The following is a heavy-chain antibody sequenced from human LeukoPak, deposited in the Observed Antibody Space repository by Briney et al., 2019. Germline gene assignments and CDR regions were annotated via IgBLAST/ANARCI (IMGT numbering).Heavy chain of an antibody. V-gene: IGHV4-59*08. J-gene: IGHJ6*02. CDR2: IYYSGSA. CDR3: ARYCSGGRCYPHMDV. D-gene: IGHD2-15*01. Sequence: SETLSLTCTVSGGSISSFYWSWIRQPPGKGLEWIGYIYYSGSANYNPSLRSRVTISVDTSKKQLSLKLSSVTAANTAVYYCARYCSGGRCYPHMDVWGQGTTVNGSS. CDR1: GGSISSFY.